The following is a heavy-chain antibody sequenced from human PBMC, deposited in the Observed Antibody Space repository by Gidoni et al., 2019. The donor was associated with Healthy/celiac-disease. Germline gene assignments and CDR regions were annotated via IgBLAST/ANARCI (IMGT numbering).Heavy chain of an antibody. J-gene: IGHJ6*02. D-gene: IGHD4-17*01. CDR3: ARDHGVTTFPYYGMDV. CDR2: SSSSSSTI. V-gene: IGHV3-48*01. CDR1: GFTFTRYS. Sequence: EVPLVESGRGLLQPGGSLRLSCAASGFTFTRYSMNWVRQAPVTGLEWVSYSSSSSSTIYYADSVKGRFTIARDNAKNSLYLQMNSLRAEDTAVYYCARDHGVTTFPYYGMDVWGQGTTVTVSS.